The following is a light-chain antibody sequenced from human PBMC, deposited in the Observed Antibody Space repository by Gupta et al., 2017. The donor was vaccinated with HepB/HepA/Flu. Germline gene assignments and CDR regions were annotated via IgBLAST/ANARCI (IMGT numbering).Light chain of an antibody. J-gene: IGLJ1*01. CDR1: SSNIGSNY. Sequence: QSVLPQPPSASGTPGQRVTISSSGSSSNIGSNYVYWYQQFPGTAPKLLIYRNNQRPSGVPDRYSGSKSGTSASLAISGLRSDDEADYYCATWDDSLSGYVFGNGTNVTVL. V-gene: IGLV1-47*01. CDR3: ATWDDSLSGYV. CDR2: RNN.